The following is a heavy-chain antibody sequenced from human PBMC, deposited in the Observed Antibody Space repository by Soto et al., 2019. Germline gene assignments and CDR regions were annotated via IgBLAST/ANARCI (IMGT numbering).Heavy chain of an antibody. D-gene: IGHD6-19*01. CDR2: TYYRSKWYN. CDR1: GYSVSSNSAA. J-gene: IGHJ6*02. V-gene: IGHV6-1*01. CDR3: ARDPMSSGWLTYYYYGMDV. Sequence: XQTLSLTCAISGYSVSSNSAAWNLIRQSPSRGLEWLGRTYYRSKWYNDYAVSVKSRITINPDTSKNQFSLQLNSVTPEDTAVYYCARDPMSSGWLTYYYYGMDVWGQGTTVTVSS.